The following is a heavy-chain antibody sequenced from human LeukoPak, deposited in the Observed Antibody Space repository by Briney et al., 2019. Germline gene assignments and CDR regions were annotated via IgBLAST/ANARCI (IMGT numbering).Heavy chain of an antibody. D-gene: IGHD5-24*01. V-gene: IGHV3-48*03. CDR1: GFTFSSYE. Sequence: GGSLRLSCAASGFTFSSYEMNWVRQAPGKGLEWVSNISSSGNTIDNADSVKGRFTISRDNAKNSLYLQMNSLRAEDMAVYYCARRSGYNLAYFDYWGQGTLVTVSS. J-gene: IGHJ4*02. CDR2: ISSSGNTI. CDR3: ARRSGYNLAYFDY.